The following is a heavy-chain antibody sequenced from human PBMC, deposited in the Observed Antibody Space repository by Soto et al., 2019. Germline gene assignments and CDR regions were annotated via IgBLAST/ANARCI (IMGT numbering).Heavy chain of an antibody. J-gene: IGHJ4*02. CDR1: GGSFSGYY. D-gene: IGHD6-19*01. Sequence: ASETLSLTCGVYGGSFSGYYWSWIRQPPGKGLEWIGEINHSGSTNYDPSLKSRVTISVDTSKNQFSLKLSSVTAADTAVYYCARVEVAGPGYWGQGTLVTVSS. CDR2: INHSGST. CDR3: ARVEVAGPGY. V-gene: IGHV4-34*01.